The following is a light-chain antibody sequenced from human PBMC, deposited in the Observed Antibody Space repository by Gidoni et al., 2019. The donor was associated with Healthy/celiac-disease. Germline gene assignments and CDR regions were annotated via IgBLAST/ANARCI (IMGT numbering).Light chain of an antibody. V-gene: IGKV3-11*01. CDR3: QQRSNWPTWT. CDR1: ESVSSY. J-gene: IGKJ1*01. CDR2: DAS. Sequence: ELVLTKPPATLSLSPAERATLSCRASESVSSYLAWYQQKPGQAPRLLIYDASNRATGIPARFSGSGSGTDFTLTMSSLEPEDFAVYYCQQRSNWPTWTFGQGTKVEIK.